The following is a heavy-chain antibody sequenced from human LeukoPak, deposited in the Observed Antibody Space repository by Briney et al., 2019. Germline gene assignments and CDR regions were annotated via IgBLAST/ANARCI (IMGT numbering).Heavy chain of an antibody. J-gene: IGHJ6*03. V-gene: IGHV4-30-4*07. CDR1: GGSISSGRYS. D-gene: IGHD6-13*01. CDR3: ARGRIAAPPQNYYYMDV. Sequence: PSQTLSLTCAISGGSISSGRYSWSWIRQPPGKGLEWIGYIYYSGSTYYNPSLKSRVTISVDTSKNQFSLKLSSVTAADTAVYYCARGRIAAPPQNYYYMDVWGKGTTVTVSS. CDR2: IYYSGST.